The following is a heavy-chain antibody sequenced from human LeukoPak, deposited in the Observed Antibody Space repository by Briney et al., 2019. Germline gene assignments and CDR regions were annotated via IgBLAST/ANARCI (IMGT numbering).Heavy chain of an antibody. CDR3: ARQQGYSGNNFDY. CDR1: GGSISSSSYY. D-gene: IGHD1-26*01. CDR2: IYYSGST. J-gene: IGHJ4*02. V-gene: IGHV4-39*01. Sequence: TSETLSLTCTVSGGSISSSSYYWGWIRQPPGKGLEWIGGIYYSGSTYYNPSLKSRVTISVDTSKNQFSLKLSSVTAADTAVYYCARQQGYSGNNFDYWGQGTLVTVSS.